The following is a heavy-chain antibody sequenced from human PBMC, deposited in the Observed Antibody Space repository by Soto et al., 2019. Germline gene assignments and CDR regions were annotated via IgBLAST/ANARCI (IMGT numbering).Heavy chain of an antibody. Sequence: LSLSCAASGFTFSSYGMHWVRQAQGKGLEWVAVIWYDGSNKYYADSVKGRFTISRDSSKNTLYLQMNSLRAEDTAVYYCARDQWLSAADYWGQGTLVTVSS. CDR1: GFTFSSYG. V-gene: IGHV3-33*01. D-gene: IGHD6-19*01. CDR2: IWYDGSNK. J-gene: IGHJ4*02. CDR3: ARDQWLSAADY.